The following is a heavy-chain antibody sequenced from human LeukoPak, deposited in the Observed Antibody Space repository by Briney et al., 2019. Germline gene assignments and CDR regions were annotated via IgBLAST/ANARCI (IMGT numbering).Heavy chain of an antibody. CDR3: AKDRGRGEYSKSWYIFDAFDI. V-gene: IGHV3-53*01. CDR2: IYSGGST. Sequence: GGSLRLSCAASGFIVSTNYMSWVRQAPGKGLEWVSVIYSGGSTYYADSVRGRFTISRDSSKNTLYLQMNSLRAEDTAVYYCAKDRGRGEYSKSWYIFDAFDIWGQGTMVTVSS. J-gene: IGHJ3*02. D-gene: IGHD6-13*01. CDR1: GFIVSTNY.